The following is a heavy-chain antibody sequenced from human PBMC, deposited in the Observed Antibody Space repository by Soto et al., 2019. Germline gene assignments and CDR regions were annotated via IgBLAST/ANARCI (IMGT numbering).Heavy chain of an antibody. CDR3: ARDLAPEFWSGYFSLNWFDP. CDR2: ISAYNGNT. D-gene: IGHD3-3*01. Sequence: ASVKVSCKASGYTFTSYGISWVRQAPGQGLEWMGWISAYNGNTNYAQKLQGRVTMTTDTSTSTAYMELRSLRSEDTAVYYCARDLAPEFWSGYFSLNWFDPWGQGTLVTVSS. J-gene: IGHJ5*02. CDR1: GYTFTSYG. V-gene: IGHV1-18*01.